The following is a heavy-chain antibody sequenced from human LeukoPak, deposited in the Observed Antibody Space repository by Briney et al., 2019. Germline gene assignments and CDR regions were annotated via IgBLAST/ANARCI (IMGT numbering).Heavy chain of an antibody. CDR2: ISAGNGNT. V-gene: IGHV1-3*01. J-gene: IGHJ5*02. Sequence: ASVKVSCKASGYTFTSYAMHWVRQAPGQRLEWMGWISAGNGNTKYSQKFQGRVTITRDTSASTAYMELSSLRSEDTAVYYCARTDFWSGSNWFDPWGQGTLVTVSS. CDR3: ARTDFWSGSNWFDP. CDR1: GYTFTSYA. D-gene: IGHD3-3*01.